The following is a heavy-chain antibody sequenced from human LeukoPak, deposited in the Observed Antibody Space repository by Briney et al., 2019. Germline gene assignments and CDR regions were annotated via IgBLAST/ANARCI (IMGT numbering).Heavy chain of an antibody. V-gene: IGHV3-7*01. CDR1: GFTFSSYW. J-gene: IGHJ4*02. Sequence: GGSLRLSCAASGFTFSSYWMSWVRQAPGKGLEWVANIKQDGSEKYYVDSVKGRFTISRDNAKNSLYLQMNSLRAEDTAVYYCARLIVVVPAARFGYWGQGTLVTVSS. D-gene: IGHD2-2*01. CDR3: ARLIVVVPAARFGY. CDR2: IKQDGSEK.